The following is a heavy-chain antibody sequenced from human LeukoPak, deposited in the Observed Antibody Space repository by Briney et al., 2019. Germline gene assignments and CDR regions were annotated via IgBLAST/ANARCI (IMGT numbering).Heavy chain of an antibody. CDR3: ARGPAYLYCSSTSCRRGWLDP. J-gene: IGHJ5*02. Sequence: PSETLSLTCAVSGYSISSGYYWGWIRQPPGKGLEWIGSIYRSGSTYYNPSLKSRVTISVDTSKNQFSLKLSSVTAADTAVYYCARGPAYLYCSSTSCRRGWLDPWGQGTLVTVSS. D-gene: IGHD2-2*01. V-gene: IGHV4-38-2*01. CDR1: GYSISSGYY. CDR2: IYRSGST.